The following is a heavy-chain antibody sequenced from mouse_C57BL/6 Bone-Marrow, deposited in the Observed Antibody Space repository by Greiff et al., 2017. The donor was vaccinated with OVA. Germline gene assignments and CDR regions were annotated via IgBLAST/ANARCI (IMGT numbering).Heavy chain of an antibody. CDR2: ISSGGDYI. J-gene: IGHJ3*01. D-gene: IGHD2-3*01. CDR3: TRMGYVYYWFAY. CDR1: GFTFSSYA. Sequence: EVHLVESGEGLVKPGGSLKLSCAASGFTFSSYAMSWVRQTPEKRLEWVAYISSGGDYIYYADTVKGRVTISRDNARNTLYLQMSSLKSEDTAMYYCTRMGYVYYWFAYWGQGTLVTVSA. V-gene: IGHV5-9-1*02.